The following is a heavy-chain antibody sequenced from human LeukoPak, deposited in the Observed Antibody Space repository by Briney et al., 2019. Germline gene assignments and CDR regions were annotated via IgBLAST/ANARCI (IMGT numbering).Heavy chain of an antibody. V-gene: IGHV4-61*02. CDR1: GDSISSGDYY. D-gene: IGHD3-10*01. J-gene: IGHJ5*02. CDR3: ARERAFRDGSGSYNWFDP. Sequence: SETLSLTCTVSGDSISSGDYYWSWIRQPAGKGLEWIGRISSSGSTNYNPSLKSRVTISVDTSKNQFSLKLSSVTAADTAVYYCARERAFRDGSGSYNWFDPWGQGTLVTVSS. CDR2: ISSSGST.